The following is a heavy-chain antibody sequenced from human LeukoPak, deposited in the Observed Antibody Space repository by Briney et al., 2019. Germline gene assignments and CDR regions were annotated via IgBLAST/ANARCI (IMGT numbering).Heavy chain of an antibody. CDR3: ATMQWLEGVDWFDP. CDR2: IRYDESNK. D-gene: IGHD6-19*01. V-gene: IGHV3-30*02. CDR1: GFIFSNYG. Sequence: PGGSLRLSCAASGFIFSNYGMHWVRQAPGKGLEWVAFIRYDESNKLYEDSVKGRFTISRDNSKNILFLQMNSLRAEDTAVYYCATMQWLEGVDWFDPWGQGTLVTVSS. J-gene: IGHJ5*02.